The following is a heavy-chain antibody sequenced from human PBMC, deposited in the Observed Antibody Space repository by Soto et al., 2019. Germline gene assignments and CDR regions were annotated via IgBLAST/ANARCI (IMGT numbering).Heavy chain of an antibody. Sequence: QVHLAESGGGVVQPGSSLRLSCAASGFTFGSYGMHWVRRAPGKGLEWVAVIWYDGSNKYYADSVKGRFTISRDNSKNTLFLQMNSLRGEDTAVYYCARAVYGDYESYYGRDVWGQGTTVTVSS. V-gene: IGHV3-33*01. CDR1: GFTFGSYG. CDR3: ARAVYGDYESYYGRDV. J-gene: IGHJ6*02. D-gene: IGHD4-17*01. CDR2: IWYDGSNK.